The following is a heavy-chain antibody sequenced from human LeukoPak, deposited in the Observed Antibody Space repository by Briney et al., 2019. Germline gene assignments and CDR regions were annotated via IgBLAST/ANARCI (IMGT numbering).Heavy chain of an antibody. CDR3: AKYRARRGSLIFDY. CDR1: GFTFNNYA. CDR2: ISGSDDST. V-gene: IGHV3-23*01. J-gene: IGHJ4*02. Sequence: GGSLRLSCAASGFTFNNYAMSWVRQAPGKGLEWVSSISGSDDSTYYTDSVKGRFTISRDNSKNTLYLQMNSLRAEDTAVYYCAKYRARRGSLIFDYWGQGTLVTVSS. D-gene: IGHD3-10*01.